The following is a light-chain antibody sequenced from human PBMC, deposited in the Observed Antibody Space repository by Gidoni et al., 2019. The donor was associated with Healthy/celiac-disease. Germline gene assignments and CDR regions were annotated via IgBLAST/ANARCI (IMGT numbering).Light chain of an antibody. V-gene: IGLV1-40*01. Sequence: QSVLTQPPSVSGPPGQRVTIPCTGSSPNIGAGYDGPWYQQLPGTAPKLLIYGNSNRPSGVPDRFSGSKSGTSASLAITGLQAEDEADYYCQSYDSSLSGSVFGGGTKLTVL. J-gene: IGLJ3*02. CDR3: QSYDSSLSGSV. CDR2: GNS. CDR1: SPNIGAGYD.